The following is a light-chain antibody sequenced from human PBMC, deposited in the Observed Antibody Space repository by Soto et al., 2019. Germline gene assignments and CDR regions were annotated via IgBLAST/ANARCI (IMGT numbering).Light chain of an antibody. Sequence: IVLPQSPATLSSSPGETATLSCRASQYVGTRLAWYQHKPGQAPRLLIYYTSNRATGIPARFSGSGSGTDFTLTINSLAPEDFAIYYCHQRQSWPRTFGQGTKVDI. CDR2: YTS. CDR1: QYVGTR. V-gene: IGKV3-11*01. CDR3: HQRQSWPRT. J-gene: IGKJ1*01.